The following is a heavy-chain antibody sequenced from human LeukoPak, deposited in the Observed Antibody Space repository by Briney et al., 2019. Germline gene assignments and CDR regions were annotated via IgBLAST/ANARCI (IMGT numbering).Heavy chain of an antibody. Sequence: ASVKVSCKASGYTFSNYALNWVRQAPGQGLEWMGWINTDTGKPTYAQGFTGRFVFSLDTSVSTAYQQISSLQAADTAVYYCARFPHRYCSSAGCPNWLDPWGQGTLVTVSS. V-gene: IGHV7-4-1*02. J-gene: IGHJ5*02. D-gene: IGHD2-2*01. CDR2: INTDTGKP. CDR3: ARFPHRYCSSAGCPNWLDP. CDR1: GYTFSNYA.